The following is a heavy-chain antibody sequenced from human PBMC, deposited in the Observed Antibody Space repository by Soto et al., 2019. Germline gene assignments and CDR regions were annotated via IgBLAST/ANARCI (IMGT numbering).Heavy chain of an antibody. CDR1: GYTFTSYA. D-gene: IGHD6-19*01. CDR2: INAGNGNT. V-gene: IGHV1-3*01. J-gene: IGHJ4*02. Sequence: QVQLVQSGAEVKKPGASVKVSCKASGYTFTSYAMHWVRQAPGQRLEWMGWINAGNGNTKYSQKFQGRVTITRDTSASTAYMELSSLRSEDTAVYYCARERGIAVADQQVWAFDYWCQVTLVTVSS. CDR3: ARERGIAVADQQVWAFDY.